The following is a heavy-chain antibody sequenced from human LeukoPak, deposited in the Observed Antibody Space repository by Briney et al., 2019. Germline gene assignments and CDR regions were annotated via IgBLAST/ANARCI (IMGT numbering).Heavy chain of an antibody. Sequence: GGSLRLSCAAPGFTFSNYAMGWVRQAPGKGLEWVSSINGRDGRTYYADSVRGRFSISSDNSKNTLFLQMNSLRAEDTAVYYCARGEAFAFDIWGQGTMVTVSS. CDR1: GFTFSNYA. J-gene: IGHJ3*02. V-gene: IGHV3-23*01. CDR2: INGRDGRT. CDR3: ARGEAFAFDI.